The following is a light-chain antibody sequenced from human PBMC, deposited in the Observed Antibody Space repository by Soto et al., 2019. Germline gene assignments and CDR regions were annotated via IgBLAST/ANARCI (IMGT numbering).Light chain of an antibody. J-gene: IGKJ1*01. CDR2: AAS. CDR3: QQYYGYSRT. V-gene: IGKV1-8*01. CDR1: QGISSY. Sequence: AFRMTQSPSSLSASTGDRVTITCRASQGISSYLAWYQQKPGKAPKLLIYAASTLQSGVPSRFSGSGSGTDFTLTISCLQSEDFATYYCQQYYGYSRTFGQGTKVDIK.